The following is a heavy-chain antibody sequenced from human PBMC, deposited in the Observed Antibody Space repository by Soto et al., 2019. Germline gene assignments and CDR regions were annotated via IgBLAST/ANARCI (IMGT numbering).Heavy chain of an antibody. CDR2: IYWDDDK. J-gene: IGHJ4*02. CDR1: GFSLSTSGVG. V-gene: IGHV2-5*02. CDR3: ARMGRYYAILTGYSWTIDY. Sequence: QITLKESGPTLVKPTQTLTLTCTFSGFSLSTSGVGVGWIRQPPGKALEWLALIYWDDDKRYSPSLKSRLTNTKDTSKKQVVLTTTNMDPVDTATYYCARMGRYYAILTGYSWTIDYWGQGTLVTVSS. D-gene: IGHD3-9*01.